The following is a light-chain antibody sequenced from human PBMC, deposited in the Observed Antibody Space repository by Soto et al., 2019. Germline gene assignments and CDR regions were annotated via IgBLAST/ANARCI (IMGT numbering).Light chain of an antibody. J-gene: IGKJ4*01. CDR2: DAS. V-gene: IGKV3-11*01. CDR3: QQRSNWPPLT. Sequence: EIVLTQSPATLSLSPGETATLSCRASQSVSSYLAWYQQKPCQAPRLLIYDASNRATGIPARFSGSGSGTDFTLTISSLEPEDFAVYYCQQRSNWPPLTFGGGTKVEIK. CDR1: QSVSSY.